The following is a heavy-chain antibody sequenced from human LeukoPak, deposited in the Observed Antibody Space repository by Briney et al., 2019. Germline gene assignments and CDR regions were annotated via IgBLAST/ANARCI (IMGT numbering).Heavy chain of an antibody. V-gene: IGHV3-15*07. J-gene: IGHJ4*02. D-gene: IGHD1-20*01. Sequence: GGSLRLSCAASGFTFSSYAMNWVRQAPGKGLEWVGRIKSKADGETIDYAAPVKGRFTFSRDDSKNMLYLQMNSLKSEDTAVYYCSTLTSRGLSDSWGQGTLVTVS. CDR2: IKSKADGETI. CDR3: STLTSRGLSDS. CDR1: GFTFSSYA.